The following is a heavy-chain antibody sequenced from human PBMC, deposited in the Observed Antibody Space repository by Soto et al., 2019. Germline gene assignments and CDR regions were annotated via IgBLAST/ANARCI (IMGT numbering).Heavy chain of an antibody. J-gene: IGHJ4*02. CDR3: ARVDVVRGVTSGYFDY. V-gene: IGHV4-59*01. CDR1: GGSISSYY. CDR2: IYYSGST. Sequence: PSETLSLTCTVSGGSISSYYWSWIRQPPGKGLEWIGYIYYSGSTNYNPSLKSRVTISVDTSKNQFSLKLSSVTAAGTAVYYCARVDVVRGVTSGYFDYCGQGTLVTVSS. D-gene: IGHD3-10*01.